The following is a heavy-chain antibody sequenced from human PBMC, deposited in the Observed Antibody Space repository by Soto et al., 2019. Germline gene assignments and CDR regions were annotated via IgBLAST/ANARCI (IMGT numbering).Heavy chain of an antibody. CDR3: ARHRYCSSTSCFNYYYYGMDV. V-gene: IGHV5-10-1*01. D-gene: IGHD2-2*01. J-gene: IGHJ6*02. Sequence: PGESLKISCKGSGYSFTSYWISWVRQVPGKGLEWMGRIDPSDSYTNYSPSFQGHVTISADKSISTAYLQWSSLKASDTAMYYCARHRYCSSTSCFNYYYYGMDVWGQGTTVTVS. CDR2: IDPSDSYT. CDR1: GYSFTSYW.